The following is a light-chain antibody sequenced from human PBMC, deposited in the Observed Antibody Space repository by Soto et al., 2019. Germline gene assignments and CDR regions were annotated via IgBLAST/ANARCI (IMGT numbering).Light chain of an antibody. Sequence: DIQMTQSPSTLSGSVGDRVTITCRASQTISSWLAWYQQKPGKAPKLLIYAASTLQSGVPSRFSGSGSGTDFTLTISSLQPEDFASYFCQQSYSTLWTFGQGTKVDIK. J-gene: IGKJ1*01. V-gene: IGKV1-39*01. CDR3: QQSYSTLWT. CDR1: QTISSW. CDR2: AAS.